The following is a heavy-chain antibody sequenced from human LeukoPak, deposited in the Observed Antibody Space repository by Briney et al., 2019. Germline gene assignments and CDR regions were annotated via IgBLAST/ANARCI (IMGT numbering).Heavy chain of an antibody. J-gene: IGHJ4*02. CDR1: GWSFSAYC. CDR3: ARVSYSSSWYGRPFDY. CDR2: ITQSGTT. V-gene: IGHV4-34*01. D-gene: IGHD6-13*01. Sequence: PSETLSLTCGVSGWSFSAYCWTWIRQLPGKGLEYIGQITQSGTTNYNASLRSRVTISVDTSKNHLSLKLTYVTAADTAVYYCARVSYSSSWYGRPFDYWGQGTLVTVSS.